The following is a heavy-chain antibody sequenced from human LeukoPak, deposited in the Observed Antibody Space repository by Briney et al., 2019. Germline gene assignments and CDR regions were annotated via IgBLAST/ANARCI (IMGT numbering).Heavy chain of an antibody. Sequence: GRSLRLSCAASGFTFSSYGMHWVRQAPGKGLEWVAVIWYDGSNKYYADSVKGRFTISRDNSKNTLYLQMNSLRAEGTAVYYCAKDYYDSSGYYPLDYYFDYWGQGTLVTVSS. CDR3: AKDYYDSSGYYPLDYYFDY. V-gene: IGHV3-33*06. CDR2: IWYDGSNK. CDR1: GFTFSSYG. D-gene: IGHD3-22*01. J-gene: IGHJ4*02.